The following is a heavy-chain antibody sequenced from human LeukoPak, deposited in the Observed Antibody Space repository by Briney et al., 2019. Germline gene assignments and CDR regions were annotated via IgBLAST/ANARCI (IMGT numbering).Heavy chain of an antibody. CDR2: ISSSGSTI. J-gene: IGHJ5*02. D-gene: IGHD6-19*01. Sequence: GGSLRLSCAASGFTFSSYEMNWVRRAPGKGLEWVSYISSSGSTIYYADSVKGRFTISRDNAKNSLYLQMNSLRAEDTAVYYCARAYSSGWFKYWFDPWGQGTLVTVSS. CDR1: GFTFSSYE. V-gene: IGHV3-48*03. CDR3: ARAYSSGWFKYWFDP.